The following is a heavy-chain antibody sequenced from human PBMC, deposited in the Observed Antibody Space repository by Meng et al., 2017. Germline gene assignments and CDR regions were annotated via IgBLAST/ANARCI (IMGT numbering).Heavy chain of an antibody. Sequence: LQQSGAGLLKPSETPSLTCAVYGGSFSGYYWSWIRQPPGKGLEWIGEINHSGSTNYNPSLKSRVTISVDTSKNQFSLKLSSVTAADTAVYYCARVPTYYYDSSGYYLFDYWGQGTLVTVSS. CDR1: GGSFSGYY. CDR2: INHSGST. J-gene: IGHJ4*02. V-gene: IGHV4-34*01. D-gene: IGHD3-22*01. CDR3: ARVPTYYYDSSGYYLFDY.